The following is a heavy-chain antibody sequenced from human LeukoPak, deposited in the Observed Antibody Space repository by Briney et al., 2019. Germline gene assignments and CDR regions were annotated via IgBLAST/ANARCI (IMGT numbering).Heavy chain of an antibody. Sequence: PSETLSLTCTVSGASITSYYWSWIRQPPGKALEWIGYIYYSGSTNYNPSLKSRVTMSVDTSKNQFSLKLSSVTAADTAVYYCARQTRDDAFDIWGQGTMVTVSS. V-gene: IGHV4-59*08. J-gene: IGHJ3*02. CDR2: IYYSGST. CDR1: GASITSYY. CDR3: ARQTRDDAFDI.